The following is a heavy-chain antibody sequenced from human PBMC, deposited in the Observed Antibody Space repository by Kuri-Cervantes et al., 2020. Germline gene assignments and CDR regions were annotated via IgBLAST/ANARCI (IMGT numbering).Heavy chain of an antibody. CDR1: GYTFTGYY. CDR2: INPNSGGT. CDR3: AREYSGSYSCYYGMDV. D-gene: IGHD1-26*01. J-gene: IGHJ6*02. Sequence: ASVKVSCKASGYTFTGYYMHWVRQAPGQGLEWMGWINPNSGGTNYAQKFQGRVTMTRDTSISTAYMELSRLRSDDTAVYYCAREYSGSYSCYYGMDVWGQGTTVTVSS. V-gene: IGHV1-2*02.